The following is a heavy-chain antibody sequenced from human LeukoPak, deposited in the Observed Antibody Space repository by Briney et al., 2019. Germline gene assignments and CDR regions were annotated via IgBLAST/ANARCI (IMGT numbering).Heavy chain of an antibody. V-gene: IGHV3-7*01. Sequence: GGSLRLSCAASGFTFSRYWMSWVRQAPGKGLEWVVNIKQDGSEKYYVDSVNGRFPISRDHAKNSLSLQMNSLRAEDTAVYYCAILLVYGGGGEAFDYWGQGILVTVSS. D-gene: IGHD2-8*01. CDR2: IKQDGSEK. J-gene: IGHJ4*02. CDR3: AILLVYGGGGEAFDY. CDR1: GFTFSRYW.